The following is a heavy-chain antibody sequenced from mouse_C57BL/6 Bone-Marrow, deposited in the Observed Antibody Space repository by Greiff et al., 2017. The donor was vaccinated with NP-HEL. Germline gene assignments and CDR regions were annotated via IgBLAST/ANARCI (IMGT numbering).Heavy chain of an antibody. CDR2: INPNNGGT. J-gene: IGHJ3*01. CDR3: ATCAWFAY. CDR1: GYTFTDYN. Sequence: EVQLQQSGPELVKPGASVKIPCKASGYTFTDYNMDWVKQSHGKSLEWIGDINPNNGGTIYNQKFKGKATLTVDKSSSTAYMELRSLTSEDTAVYYCATCAWFAYWGQGTLVTVSA. V-gene: IGHV1-18*01.